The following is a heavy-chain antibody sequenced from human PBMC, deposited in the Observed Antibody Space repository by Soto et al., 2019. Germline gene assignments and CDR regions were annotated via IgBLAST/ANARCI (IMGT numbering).Heavy chain of an antibody. D-gene: IGHD1-20*01. J-gene: IGHJ6*02. CDR2: VYYSGRN. Sequence: QVQLHESGPGLVKPSETLSLSCTVSGASVSSATYYWNWIRQPPGKPLEWIGYVYYSGRNNYNPSLKSRVPISLDTSKDQFSLKLSSVSAADTAVYYCARTRDNNINYYSALDVWGPGTTVTVSS. CDR3: ARTRDNNINYYSALDV. CDR1: GASVSSATYY. V-gene: IGHV4-61*01.